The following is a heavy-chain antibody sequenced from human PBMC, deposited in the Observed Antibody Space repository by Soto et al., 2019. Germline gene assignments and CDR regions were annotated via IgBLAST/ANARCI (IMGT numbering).Heavy chain of an antibody. Sequence: QAGGSLRLSCAASGFTFSSYAMSWVRQAPGKGLEWVSAISGSGGSTYYADSVKGRFTISRDNSKNTLYLQMNSLRAEDTAVYYCAKVGYGYDSSGYYLTPLDYWGQGTLVTVSS. J-gene: IGHJ4*02. CDR2: ISGSGGST. CDR3: AKVGYGYDSSGYYLTPLDY. CDR1: GFTFSSYA. V-gene: IGHV3-23*01. D-gene: IGHD3-22*01.